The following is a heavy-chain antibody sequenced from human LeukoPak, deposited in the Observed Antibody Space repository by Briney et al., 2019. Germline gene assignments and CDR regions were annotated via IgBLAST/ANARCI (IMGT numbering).Heavy chain of an antibody. V-gene: IGHV4-59*01. CDR2: IYYSGST. CDR1: GGSISSYY. J-gene: IGHJ4*02. D-gene: IGHD3-3*01. CDR3: ASHDFWSGYSY. Sequence: PSETLSLTCTVSGGSISSYYWSWIRQPPGKGLEWIGYIYYSGSTNYNPSLKSRVTISVDTSKNQFSLKLSSVTAADTAVYYCASHDFWSGYSYWGQGTLATVSS.